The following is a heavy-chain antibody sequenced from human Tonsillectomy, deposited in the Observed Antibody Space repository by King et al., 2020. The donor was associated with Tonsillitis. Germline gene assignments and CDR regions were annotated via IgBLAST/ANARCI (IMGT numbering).Heavy chain of an antibody. D-gene: IGHD7-27*01. CDR1: GFTFSNYG. Sequence: VQLVESGGGLVQPGGSLRVSCAASGFTFSNYGMGWVRQAPGEGLEWVSSIGSSGRTTYYADSVKGRFTISRDNSRYTLFLQMDSLRAEDTAVYYCAKLVPNWGSAYWGQGTLVTVSS. CDR3: AKLVPNWGSAY. CDR2: IGSSGRTT. J-gene: IGHJ4*02. V-gene: IGHV3-23*04.